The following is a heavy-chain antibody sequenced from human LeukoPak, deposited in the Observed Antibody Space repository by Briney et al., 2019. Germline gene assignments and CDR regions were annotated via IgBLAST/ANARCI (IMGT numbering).Heavy chain of an antibody. D-gene: IGHD6-25*01. V-gene: IGHV3-30-3*01. CDR3: ARVYSTGGYYYYGMDV. CDR2: ISYDGSNK. J-gene: IGHJ6*02. CDR1: GFTFSSYA. Sequence: GGSLRLSCAASGFTFSSYAMHWVRQAPGKGLEWVAVISYDGSNKYYADSVKGRFTISRDNSKNTLYLQTNSLRAEDTAVYYCARVYSTGGYYYYGMDVWGQGTTVTVSS.